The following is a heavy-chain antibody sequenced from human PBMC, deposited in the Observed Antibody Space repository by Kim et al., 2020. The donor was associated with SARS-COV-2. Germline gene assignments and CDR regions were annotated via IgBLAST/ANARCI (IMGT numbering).Heavy chain of an antibody. D-gene: IGHD6-13*01. CDR3: ARVLGPSIAAAGSFDY. V-gene: IGHV1-18*01. Sequence: KLQGRVTMTTDTSTSTAYMELRSLRSDDTAVYYCARVLGPSIAAAGSFDYWGQGTLVTVSS. J-gene: IGHJ4*02.